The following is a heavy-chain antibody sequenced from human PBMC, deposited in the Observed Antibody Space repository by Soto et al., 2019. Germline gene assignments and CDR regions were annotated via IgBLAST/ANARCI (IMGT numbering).Heavy chain of an antibody. CDR2: IYSGGGT. CDR1: LFIVSDNY. V-gene: IGHV3-66*01. D-gene: IGHD4-17*01. J-gene: IGHJ4*02. Sequence: EVRLVQSGGGLVQPGGSLRLSCAASLFIVSDNYMSWVRQAPGKGLEWVSLIYSGGGTDYAESVKGRFTISRDNSKNTLYLQMNSLKAEDTGSYYCATRMTTAPYGGQGTVVTVSS. CDR3: ATRMTTAPY.